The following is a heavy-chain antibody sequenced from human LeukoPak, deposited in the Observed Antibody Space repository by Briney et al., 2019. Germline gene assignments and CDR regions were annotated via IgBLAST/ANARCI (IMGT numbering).Heavy chain of an antibody. J-gene: IGHJ4*02. Sequence: ASVKVSCKASGYTFTSYDINWVRQATGQGLEWMGWMNPNSGNTGYAQKFQGRVTMTRNTSISTAYMELSSQRSEDTAVYYCARGPNLYSSSWYGRFRSFEIFDYRGQGTLVTVSS. CDR1: GYTFTSYD. CDR2: MNPNSGNT. D-gene: IGHD6-13*01. CDR3: ARGPNLYSSSWYGRFRSFEIFDY. V-gene: IGHV1-8*01.